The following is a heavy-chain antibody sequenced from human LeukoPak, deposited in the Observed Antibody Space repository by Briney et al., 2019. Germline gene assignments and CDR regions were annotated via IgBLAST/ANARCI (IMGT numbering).Heavy chain of an antibody. CDR3: ARLFWYTAMLTPYFDY. Sequence: SETLSLTCTVSGGSISSSSYYWGWIRQPPGKGLEWIGSIYYSGSTYYNPSLKNRVTISVDTSKNQFSLKLTSVTAADTAVYYCARLFWYTAMLTPYFDYWGQGTLVTVSS. V-gene: IGHV4-39*01. CDR1: GGSISSSSYY. D-gene: IGHD5-18*01. J-gene: IGHJ4*02. CDR2: IYYSGST.